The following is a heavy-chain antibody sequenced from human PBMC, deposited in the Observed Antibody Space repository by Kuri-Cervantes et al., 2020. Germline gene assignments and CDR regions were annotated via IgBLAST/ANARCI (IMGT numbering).Heavy chain of an antibody. J-gene: IGHJ5*02. V-gene: IGHV1-18*01. CDR3: AVLGWGPRNWFDP. Sequence: ASVKVSCKASGYTFTNYGITWVRQAPGQGLEWMGWISAYNGNTNYAQKLKGRVTMTTDTSTSTAYMELRSLRSDDTAVYYCAVLGWGPRNWFDPWGQGTLVTVSS. CDR2: ISAYNGNT. D-gene: IGHD1-26*01. CDR1: GYTFTNYG.